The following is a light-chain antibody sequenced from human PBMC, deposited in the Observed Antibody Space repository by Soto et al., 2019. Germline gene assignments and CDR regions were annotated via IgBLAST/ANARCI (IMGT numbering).Light chain of an antibody. Sequence: EIVLTQSPGTLSLSPGERVTLSCRASQSLTNNYLAWYQQKPGQAPRLLIYAASSRATGIPDRFSGSGSETDFTLTISRLEPEDFAVYYCQQYGSSLPVTFGGGTNVEIK. CDR1: QSLTNNY. V-gene: IGKV3-20*01. CDR2: AAS. J-gene: IGKJ4*01. CDR3: QQYGSSLPVT.